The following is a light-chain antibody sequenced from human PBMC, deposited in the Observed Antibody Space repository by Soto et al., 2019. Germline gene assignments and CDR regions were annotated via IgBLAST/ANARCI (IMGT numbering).Light chain of an antibody. CDR1: SSNIGGYY. J-gene: IGLJ2*01. CDR2: DSV. Sequence: QSVLTQPPSVSAAPGQKVTISCSGSSSNIGGYYVSWYQQFPGTAPKLLIYDSVQRPSGIPDRFSGSKSGTSATLGITGLQTGDEADYYCGTWDSSLGTVVLGGGTKLTVL. CDR3: GTWDSSLGTVV. V-gene: IGLV1-51*01.